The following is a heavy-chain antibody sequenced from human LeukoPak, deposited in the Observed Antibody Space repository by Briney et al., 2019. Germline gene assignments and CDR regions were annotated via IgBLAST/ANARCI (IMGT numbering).Heavy chain of an antibody. D-gene: IGHD3-10*01. CDR3: ARALTYYYGSGSYYFDY. J-gene: IGHJ4*02. Sequence: SVKVSCKASGGTFGSYAISWVRQAPGQGLEWMGRIIPILGIANYAQKFQGRVTITADKSTSTAYMELSGLRSEDTAVYYCARALTYYYGSGSYYFDYWGQGTLVTVSS. CDR2: IIPILGIA. CDR1: GGTFGSYA. V-gene: IGHV1-69*04.